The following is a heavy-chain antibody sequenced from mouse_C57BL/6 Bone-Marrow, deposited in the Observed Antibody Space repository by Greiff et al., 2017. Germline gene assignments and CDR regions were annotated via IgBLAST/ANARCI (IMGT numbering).Heavy chain of an antibody. CDR3: AGRDGSSSFAY. Sequence: QVQLLQPGAELVKPGASVKLSCKASGYTFTSYWMPWVKQRPGQGLEWIGMIHPNSGSTNYNEKFKSKATLTVDKSSSTAYMQLSSLTSEDSAFYYCAGRDGSSSFAYWGHGTLVTVSA. V-gene: IGHV1-64*01. CDR1: GYTFTSYW. J-gene: IGHJ3*01. CDR2: IHPNSGST. D-gene: IGHD1-1*01.